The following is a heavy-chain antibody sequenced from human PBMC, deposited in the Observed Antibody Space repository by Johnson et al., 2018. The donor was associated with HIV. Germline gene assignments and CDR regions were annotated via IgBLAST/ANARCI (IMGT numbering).Heavy chain of an antibody. CDR1: GFTFDDFA. V-gene: IGHV3-13*01. CDR3: AFEEPYSAAAGIDAFDI. D-gene: IGHD6-13*01. Sequence: VLLVESGGGLVQPGRSLRLSCAASGFTFDDFAMHWVRQAPGKGLEWVSAIGTAGDTYYPGSVKGRFTISRENAKNSLYLQMNSLRAEDTAVYYCAFEEPYSAAAGIDAFDIWGQGTMVTVSS. CDR2: IGTAGDT. J-gene: IGHJ3*02.